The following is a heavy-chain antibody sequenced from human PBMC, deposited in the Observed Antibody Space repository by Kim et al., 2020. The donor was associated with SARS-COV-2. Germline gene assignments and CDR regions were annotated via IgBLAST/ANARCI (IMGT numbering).Heavy chain of an antibody. CDR3: PRVMVRGFLTYQVDA. Sequence: GGSLRLSCAASGFTFSDHYMSWIRQAPGKGLEWVSYISTSGSTIYYADSVKGRFTISRDNAKNSVYLQMNSLRAEDTAVYYCPRVMVRGFLTYQVDAWGQGTTVTVSS. CDR2: ISTSGSTI. D-gene: IGHD3-10*01. CDR1: GFTFSDHY. J-gene: IGHJ6*02. V-gene: IGHV3-11*04.